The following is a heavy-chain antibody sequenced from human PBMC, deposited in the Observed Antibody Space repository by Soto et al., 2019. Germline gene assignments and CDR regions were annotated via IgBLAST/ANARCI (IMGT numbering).Heavy chain of an antibody. Sequence: GSLRLSCAASGLTFRSFTMNWVRQAPGKGLEWVSTISSNSAYIYYTDALRGRFTISRDNAKNSLHLQMNSLRAEDTAVYYCTRDASRDSSARGWFDPWGPGTLVTVSS. V-gene: IGHV3-21*01. CDR3: TRDASRDSSARGWFDP. CDR1: GLTFRSFT. J-gene: IGHJ5*02. CDR2: ISSNSAYI. D-gene: IGHD6-13*01.